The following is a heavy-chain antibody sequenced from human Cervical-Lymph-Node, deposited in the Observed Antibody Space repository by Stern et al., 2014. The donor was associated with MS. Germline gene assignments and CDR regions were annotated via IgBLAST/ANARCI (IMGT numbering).Heavy chain of an antibody. Sequence: VQLVQSGAEVKKPGASMTISCKTSGYNFIDHAIHWVRQAPGQRLEGMRWISGGPGTTKYSQKFQGRVSFTRDKAASAAYMDLISLSPDDTAVYYCARQPDYSDFLDFWGQGTLVTVSS. D-gene: IGHD4-11*01. CDR1: GYNFIDHA. CDR3: ARQPDYSDFLDF. V-gene: IGHV1-3*01. J-gene: IGHJ4*02. CDR2: ISGGPGTT.